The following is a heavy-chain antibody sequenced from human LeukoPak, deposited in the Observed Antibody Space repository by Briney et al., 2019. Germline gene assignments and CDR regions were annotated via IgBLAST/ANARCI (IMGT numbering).Heavy chain of an antibody. Sequence: ASVKVSCKASGYTFTGYYMHWVRQAPGQGLEWMGWINPNSGGTNYAQKFQGRVTMTRDTSISTAYMELSRLRSDDTAVYYCAMAPTTSYYGMDVWGQGTTVTVSS. D-gene: IGHD1-7*01. J-gene: IGHJ6*02. V-gene: IGHV1-2*02. CDR3: AMAPTTSYYGMDV. CDR2: INPNSGGT. CDR1: GYTFTGYY.